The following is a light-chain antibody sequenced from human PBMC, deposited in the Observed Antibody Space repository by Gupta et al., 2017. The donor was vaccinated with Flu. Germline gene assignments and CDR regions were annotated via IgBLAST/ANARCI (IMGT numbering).Light chain of an antibody. CDR1: SGHTNYA. CDR3: QTWGTGIKV. CDR2: INNDGSH. V-gene: IGLV4-69*02. J-gene: IGLJ3*02. Sequence: QLVLTQSPSVSASLAASVKLTSPLNSGHTNYAIAWHQQQPGKGPRYLMKINNDGSHSKGDDIPDRFSGSRSGAEGYLTISRLQSEDEADYYCQTWGTGIKVFGGGTRLTVL.